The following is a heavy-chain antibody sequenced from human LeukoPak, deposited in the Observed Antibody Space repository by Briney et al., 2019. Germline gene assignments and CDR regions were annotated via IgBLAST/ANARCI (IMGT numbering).Heavy chain of an antibody. V-gene: IGHV5-51*01. D-gene: IGHD5-18*01. CDR2: IYPGDSDT. CDR1: GYSFTSYW. Sequence: GGSLKISCKGSGYSFTSYWIGWVRQMPGKGLEWMGLIYPGDSDTRYSPSFQGQVTISADKSISTAYLQWSSLKASDTAMYYCAIRGYSYGLSFDYWGQGTLVTVSS. J-gene: IGHJ4*02. CDR3: AIRGYSYGLSFDY.